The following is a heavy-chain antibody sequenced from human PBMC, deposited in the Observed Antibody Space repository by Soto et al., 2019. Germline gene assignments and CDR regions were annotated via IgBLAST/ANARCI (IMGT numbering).Heavy chain of an antibody. Sequence: AGGSLRLSCAASGFTFSSYAMSWVRQAPGKGLEWVSAISGSGGSTYYADSVKGRFTISRDNSKNTLYLQMNSLRAEDTAVYYCAKEGYCSGGSCPENYYGMDVWGQGTTVTVSS. CDR2: ISGSGGST. J-gene: IGHJ6*02. V-gene: IGHV3-23*01. CDR3: AKEGYCSGGSCPENYYGMDV. D-gene: IGHD2-15*01. CDR1: GFTFSSYA.